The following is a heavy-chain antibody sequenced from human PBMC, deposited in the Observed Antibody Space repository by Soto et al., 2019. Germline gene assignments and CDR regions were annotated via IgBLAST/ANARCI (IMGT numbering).Heavy chain of an antibody. CDR1: GGSISSYY. D-gene: IGHD3-22*01. CDR2: IYTSRST. CDR3: ARDSYYDSSGYYLFDY. V-gene: IGHV4-4*07. Sequence: ETLSLTCTVSGGSISSYYWSLIRQPAGKGLEWIGRIYTSRSTNYNPSLKSRVTMSVDTSKNQFSLKLSSVTAADTAVYYCARDSYYDSSGYYLFDYWGQGTLVTVSS. J-gene: IGHJ4*02.